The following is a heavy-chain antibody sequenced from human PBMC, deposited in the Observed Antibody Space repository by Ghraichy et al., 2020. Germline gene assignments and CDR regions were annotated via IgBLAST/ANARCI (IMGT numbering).Heavy chain of an antibody. CDR2: INLAGST. CDR1: GGSFSGFY. CDR3: ATNPGIAVAGTQGDY. D-gene: IGHD6-19*01. Sequence: SETLSLTCAVYGGSFSGFYWSWIRQPPGEGLEWIGEINLAGSTNYNPSLKSRVTISVDTSKNQFSLKLSSVTAADTAVYYCATNPGIAVAGTQGDYWGQGTLVTVSS. V-gene: IGHV4-34*01. J-gene: IGHJ4*02.